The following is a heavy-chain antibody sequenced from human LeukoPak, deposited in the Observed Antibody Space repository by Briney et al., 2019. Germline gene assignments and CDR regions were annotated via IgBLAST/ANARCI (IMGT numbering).Heavy chain of an antibody. CDR3: AKTEDFDY. V-gene: IGHV3-21*04. J-gene: IGHJ4*02. CDR1: EFTFSSYN. CDR2: ISSSSKWM. Sequence: PGGSLRLSCVASEFTFSSYNMNWVRLAPGKGPEWVASISSSSKWMYYTDSVKGRFTISRDNSKNTLYLQMNSLRAEDTAVYYCAKTEDFDYWGQGTLVTVSS.